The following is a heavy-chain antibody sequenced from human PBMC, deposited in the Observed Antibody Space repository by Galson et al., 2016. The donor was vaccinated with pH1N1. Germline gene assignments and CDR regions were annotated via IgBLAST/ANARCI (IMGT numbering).Heavy chain of an antibody. J-gene: IGHJ6*03. CDR1: GGSLGGFY. V-gene: IGHV4-34*01. D-gene: IGHD1-14*01. CDR3: ARKRGGYNRALNFYSHYSMDG. CDR2: VNHSGTT. Sequence: SETLSLTCAVSGGSLGGFYWTWVRQSPGVGLEWIGEVNHSGTTNYNPSLRGRVPISVDSSHQFSLTLPSVTAADTAVYYCARKRGGYNRALNFYSHYSMDGWAKGTTVTVS.